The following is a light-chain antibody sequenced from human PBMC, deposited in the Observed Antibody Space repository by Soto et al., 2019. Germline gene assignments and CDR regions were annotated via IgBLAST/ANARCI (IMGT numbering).Light chain of an antibody. V-gene: IGKV1-17*03. CDR3: LQHKSYPRT. Sequence: DIQMTQSPSDMSASVGDRVTITSRASQDISNFLVWFQQRPGKVPKRLMYSANRLESGVPSRFSGSGSGTEFTLTISSLQPEDFATYYCLQHKSYPRTFGQGTKV. J-gene: IGKJ1*01. CDR1: QDISNF. CDR2: SAN.